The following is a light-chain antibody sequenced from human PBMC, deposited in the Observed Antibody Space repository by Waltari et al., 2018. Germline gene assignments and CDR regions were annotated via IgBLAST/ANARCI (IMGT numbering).Light chain of an antibody. J-gene: IGKJ2*01. CDR1: QTITNW. V-gene: IGKV1-5*03. Sequence: DIQMTQSPSTLYASVGDRVTITCRASQTITNWLAWYQHKPGEAPKLLIYKASTLDLGVPSRFSGSGSGTEFTLTISSLQPDDFATYYCQQYDNYPYTFGQGTKLEIK. CDR3: QQYDNYPYT. CDR2: KAS.